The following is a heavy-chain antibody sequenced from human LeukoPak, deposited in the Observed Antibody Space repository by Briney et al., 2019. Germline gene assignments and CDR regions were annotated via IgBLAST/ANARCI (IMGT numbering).Heavy chain of an antibody. D-gene: IGHD5-18*01. CDR3: AKGYSYGYSGAFDI. V-gene: IGHV3-43*01. J-gene: IGHJ3*02. CDR2: ISWDGGST. Sequence: PGGSLRLSCAASRFTFSSYGMHWVRQAPGKCLEWVSLISWDGGSTYYADSVKGRFTISRDNSKNSLYLQMNSLRTEDTALYYCAKGYSYGYSGAFDIWGQGTMVTVSS. CDR1: RFTFSSYG.